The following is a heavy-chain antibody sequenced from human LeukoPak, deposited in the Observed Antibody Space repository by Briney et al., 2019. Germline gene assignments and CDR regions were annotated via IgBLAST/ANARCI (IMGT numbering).Heavy chain of an antibody. Sequence: PGGSLRLSCAASGFTFSNYWMHWVRQAPGKGLVWVSRIYTDGSDTTYADSVKGRFTISRDNARYTLYLQMNSLRAEDTAVYYCARLLPGGTRYLDSWGQGTLVTVSS. V-gene: IGHV3-74*01. J-gene: IGHJ4*02. CDR2: IYTDGSDT. CDR1: GFTFSNYW. D-gene: IGHD3-9*01. CDR3: ARLLPGGTRYLDS.